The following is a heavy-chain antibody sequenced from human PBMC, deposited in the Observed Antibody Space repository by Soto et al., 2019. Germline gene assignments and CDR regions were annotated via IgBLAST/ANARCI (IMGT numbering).Heavy chain of an antibody. Sequence: GGSLRLSCVASGFTFSTYTMSWVRQAPGKGLEWVSVISGSAGSSGPSYADSVQGRFSISRGNARNTLYLQMNSLRGEDTAMYYCAKARCSTANCYVPEYWGQGTRVTVSP. D-gene: IGHD2-2*01. CDR1: GFTFSTYT. V-gene: IGHV3-23*01. CDR2: ISGSAGSSGP. J-gene: IGHJ4*02. CDR3: AKARCSTANCYVPEY.